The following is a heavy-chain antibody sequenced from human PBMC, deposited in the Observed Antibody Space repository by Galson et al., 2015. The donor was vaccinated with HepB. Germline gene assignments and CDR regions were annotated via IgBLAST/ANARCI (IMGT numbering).Heavy chain of an antibody. CDR2: IIPIFGTA. V-gene: IGHV1-69*13. CDR3: ARGGRGYGDKREDY. J-gene: IGHJ4*02. Sequence: SVKVSCKASGGTFSSYAISWVRQAPGQGLEWMGGIIPIFGTANYAQKFQGRVTITADESTSTAYMELSSLRSEDTAVYYCARGGRGYGDKREDYWGQGTLVTVSS. D-gene: IGHD4-17*01. CDR1: GGTFSSYA.